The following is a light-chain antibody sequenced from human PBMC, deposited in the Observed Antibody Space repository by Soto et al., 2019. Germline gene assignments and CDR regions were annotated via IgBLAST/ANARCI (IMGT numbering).Light chain of an antibody. V-gene: IGKV1-39*01. CDR2: AAS. J-gene: IGKJ1*01. Sequence: DIQRTQSPSSLSASVGDRVTITCRASQSISSYLNWYQQKPGEAPKLLIYAASSLQSGVPSRFSGSGSGTDFTLTIRSLQPEDFATYYCQQSYSTPRTFGQGTKVDIK. CDR3: QQSYSTPRT. CDR1: QSISSY.